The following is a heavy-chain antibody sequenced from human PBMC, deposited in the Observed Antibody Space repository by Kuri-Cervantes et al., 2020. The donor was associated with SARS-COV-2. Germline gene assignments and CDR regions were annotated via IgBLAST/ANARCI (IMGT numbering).Heavy chain of an antibody. CDR3: ARAPPTYSSGWYYFDY. D-gene: IGHD6-19*01. J-gene: IGHJ4*02. Sequence: GESLKISCAASGFTFSSYAMSWVRQATGKGLEWVSAIGTAGDTYYPGSVKGRFTISRENAKNSLYLQMNSLRAGDTAVYYCARAPPTYSSGWYYFDYWGQGTLVTVSS. CDR1: GFTFSSYA. CDR2: IGTAGDT. V-gene: IGHV3-13*01.